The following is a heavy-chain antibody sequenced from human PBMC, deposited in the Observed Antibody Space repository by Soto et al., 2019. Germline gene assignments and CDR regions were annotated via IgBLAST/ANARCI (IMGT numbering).Heavy chain of an antibody. V-gene: IGHV3-64*02. J-gene: IGHJ4*02. CDR2: ISSGGDRT. D-gene: IGHD3-10*01. CDR1: GFAFTTYP. Sequence: EVQLEEYGEGLVQPGGSLRLSCAASGFAFTTYPMHWVRQAPGKGLEYVSAISSGGDRTYYADSVKGRFTISRDNSKNTVFLQMGILRADDMAVYYGARGHYYDYWGQGILVTVSS. CDR3: ARGHYYDY.